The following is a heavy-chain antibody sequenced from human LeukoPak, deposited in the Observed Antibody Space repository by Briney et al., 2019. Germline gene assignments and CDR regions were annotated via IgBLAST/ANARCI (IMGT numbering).Heavy chain of an antibody. J-gene: IGHJ4*02. CDR3: ARDRLHYDSLTGYPAD. CDR1: GFTVSSNY. Sequence: QPGGSLRLSCADSGFTVSSNYKRWVRQAPGKGLEWVSVIYSGGSTHYADSVKGRFTISRDNSKNTLYLQMNSLRAEDTAVYYCARDRLHYDSLTGYPADWGQGTLVTVSS. V-gene: IGHV3-66*01. CDR2: IYSGGST. D-gene: IGHD3-9*01.